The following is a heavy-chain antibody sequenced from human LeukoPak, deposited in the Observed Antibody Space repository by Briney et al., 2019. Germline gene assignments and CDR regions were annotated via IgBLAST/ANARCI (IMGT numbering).Heavy chain of an antibody. V-gene: IGHV3-23*01. D-gene: IGHD2-2*01. CDR2: ISGSGGST. Sequence: GGSLRLSCAASGFTFSSYAMSWVRQAPGKGLEWVSAISGSGGSTYYADSVKGRFTISRDNAKNSLYLQMNSLRAEDTAVYYCARGSRYCSSTSCYSGAFDIWGQGTMVTVSS. CDR3: ARGSRYCSSTSCYSGAFDI. J-gene: IGHJ3*02. CDR1: GFTFSSYA.